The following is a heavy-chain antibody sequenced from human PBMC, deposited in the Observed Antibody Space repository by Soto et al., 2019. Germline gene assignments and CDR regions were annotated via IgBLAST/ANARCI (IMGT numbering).Heavy chain of an antibody. CDR2: IYNSVST. J-gene: IGHJ4*02. CDR1: NSSVNSRYY. CDR3: ARNASGQYFDF. Sequence: SETLSLTCSVSNSSVNSRYYWGWIRQSPGKGLQWIASIYNSVSTHYNPSFKSRATISVDTSKNQFSLGLTSVAAADTAVYYCARNASGQYFDFWGQGTLVTVSS. V-gene: IGHV4-38-2*02. D-gene: IGHD1-26*01.